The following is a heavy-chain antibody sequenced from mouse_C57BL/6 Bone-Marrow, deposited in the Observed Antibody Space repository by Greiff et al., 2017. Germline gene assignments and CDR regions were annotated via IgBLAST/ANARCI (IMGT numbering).Heavy chain of an antibody. CDR1: GYTFTDYY. CDR2: IYPGSGNT. CDR3: ASLGSGRWYVDV. V-gene: IGHV1-76*01. J-gene: IGHJ1*03. D-gene: IGHD1-1*01. Sequence: VQLQQSGAELVRPGASVKLSCKASGYTFTDYYINWVKQRPGQGLEWIARIYPGSGNTYYNEKFKGKATLTAEKSSSTAYMQLSSLTSEDSAVYVCASLGSGRWYVDVWGTGTTVTVSA.